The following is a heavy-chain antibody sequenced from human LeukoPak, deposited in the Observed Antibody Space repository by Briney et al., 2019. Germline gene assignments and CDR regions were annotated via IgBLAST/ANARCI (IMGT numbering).Heavy chain of an antibody. CDR2: ISSSSSYI. CDR3: ARDAPASPARFDY. V-gene: IGHV3-21*01. J-gene: IGHJ4*02. D-gene: IGHD2-15*01. CDR1: GFTFSSYS. Sequence: GGSLRLSCAASGFTFSSYSMNWVRQAPGKGLEWVSSISSSSSYIYYADSVKGRFTISRDNAKNSLYLQMNSLRAEDTAVYYCARDAPASPARFDYWGREPWSPSPQ.